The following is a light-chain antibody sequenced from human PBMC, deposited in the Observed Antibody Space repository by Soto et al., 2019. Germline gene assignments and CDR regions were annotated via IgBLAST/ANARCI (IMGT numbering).Light chain of an antibody. V-gene: IGKV3-11*01. Sequence: EVVLTQSPATLSLSPGETATLSCRASHNVDIYLAWYQQKPGQAPRLLIYDACNRATGIPARFSGSGSGTDFTLTISSLEPEDSAVYYCQQRKHWPPLTFGQGTRLE. CDR2: DAC. CDR3: QQRKHWPPLT. CDR1: HNVDIY. J-gene: IGKJ5*01.